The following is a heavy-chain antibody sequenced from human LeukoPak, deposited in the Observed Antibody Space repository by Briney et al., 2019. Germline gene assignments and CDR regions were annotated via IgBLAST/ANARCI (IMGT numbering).Heavy chain of an antibody. V-gene: IGHV3-23*01. CDR3: ARDPVPNYDILTGYYLYYYYYGMDV. Sequence: GGSLRLSCVASGFTFNNYTMRWVRQAPGKGLEWVSAISGSGDSTYYADSVKGRFTISRDNSKNTLYLQMNSLRAEDTAVYYCARDPVPNYDILTGYYLYYYYYGMDVWGQGTTVTVSS. CDR2: ISGSGDST. J-gene: IGHJ6*02. CDR1: GFTFNNYT. D-gene: IGHD3-9*01.